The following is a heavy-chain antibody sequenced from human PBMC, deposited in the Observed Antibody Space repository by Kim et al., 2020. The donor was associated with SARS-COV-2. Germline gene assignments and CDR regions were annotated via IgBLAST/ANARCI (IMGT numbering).Heavy chain of an antibody. CDR1: GYSFTSYW. J-gene: IGHJ4*02. V-gene: IGHV5-10-1*01. Sequence: GESLKISCKGSGYSFTSYWISWVRQMPGKGLEWMGRIDPSDSYTNYSPSFQGHVTISADKSISTAYLQWSSLKASDTAMYYCATTRAGEMATYFDYWGQGTLVTVSS. CDR3: ATTRAGEMATYFDY. CDR2: IDPSDSYT. D-gene: IGHD5-12*01.